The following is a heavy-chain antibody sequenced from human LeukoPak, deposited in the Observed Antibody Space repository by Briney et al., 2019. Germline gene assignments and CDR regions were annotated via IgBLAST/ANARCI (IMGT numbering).Heavy chain of an antibody. V-gene: IGHV4-39*01. CDR3: ARGSWSSSIDY. CDR1: GGSISSINHH. CDR2: IYNGRTT. J-gene: IGHJ4*02. D-gene: IGHD6-6*01. Sequence: SETLSLTCTVSGGSISSINHHWGWVRQSPGKDLEWIGSIYNGRTTFSNPSLNSRVTISIVTSKNQFSLQLNSVTAADTAVYYCARGSWSSSIDYWGQGTLVTVSS.